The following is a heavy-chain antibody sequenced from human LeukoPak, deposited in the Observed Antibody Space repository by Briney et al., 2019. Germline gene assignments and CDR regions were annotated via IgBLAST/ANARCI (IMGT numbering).Heavy chain of an antibody. D-gene: IGHD3-16*02. CDR2: IKSKTDGGTT. CDR1: GFTFSTFT. Sequence: PGGSLRLSCAASGFTFSTFTMNWVRQAPGKGLEWAGRIKSKTDGGTTDYAAPVKGRFTISRDDSKNTLYLQMNSLKTEDTAVYYCTTRHKIEVISFDYWGQGTLVTVSS. CDR3: TTRHKIEVISFDY. V-gene: IGHV3-15*01. J-gene: IGHJ4*02.